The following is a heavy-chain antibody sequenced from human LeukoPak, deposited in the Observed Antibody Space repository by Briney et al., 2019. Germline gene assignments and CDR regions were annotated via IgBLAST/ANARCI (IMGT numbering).Heavy chain of an antibody. CDR1: GFTFSSYG. J-gene: IGHJ2*01. V-gene: IGHV3-30*18. D-gene: IGHD6-19*01. CDR2: ISYDGSNK. Sequence: GRSLRLSCAASGFTFSSYGMHWVRQAPGKGLEWVAVISYDGSNKYYADSVKGRFTISRDNSKNTLYLQMNSLRAEDTAVYYCAKDRGAVASDWYFDLWGRGTLVTVSS. CDR3: AKDRGAVASDWYFDL.